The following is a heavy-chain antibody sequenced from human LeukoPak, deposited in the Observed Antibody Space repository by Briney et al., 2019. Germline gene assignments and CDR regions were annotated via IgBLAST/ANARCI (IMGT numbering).Heavy chain of an antibody. D-gene: IGHD2-15*01. CDR3: ARDGGGYCSGGSCYRDAFDI. V-gene: IGHV4-4*02. CDR2: IYHSGST. CDR1: GGSISSSNW. Sequence: PSETLSLTCAVSGGSISSSNWWSWVRQPPGKGLEWIGEIYHSGSTNYNPSLKSRVTISVDKSKNQFSLKLSSVTAADTAVYYCARDGGGYCSGGSCYRDAFDIWGQGTMVTVSS. J-gene: IGHJ3*02.